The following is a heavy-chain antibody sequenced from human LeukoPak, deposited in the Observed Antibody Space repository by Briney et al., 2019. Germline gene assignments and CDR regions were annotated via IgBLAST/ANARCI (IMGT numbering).Heavy chain of an antibody. Sequence: GGSLRLSCSASGFTFSSYAMHWVRQAPGKGLEYVSAISSNGGSTYYADSVKGRFTISRDNSKNTLCLQMSSLRAEDTAVYYCVKSGLWDSSGYYYPFSYYFDYWGQGTLVTVSS. CDR2: ISSNGGST. V-gene: IGHV3-64D*09. D-gene: IGHD3-22*01. J-gene: IGHJ4*02. CDR1: GFTFSSYA. CDR3: VKSGLWDSSGYYYPFSYYFDY.